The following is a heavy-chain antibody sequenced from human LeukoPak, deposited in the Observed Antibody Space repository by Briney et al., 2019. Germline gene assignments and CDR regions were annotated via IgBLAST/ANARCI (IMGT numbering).Heavy chain of an antibody. D-gene: IGHD7-27*01. CDR2: ITTSDGNT. J-gene: IGHJ4*02. CDR1: GFTFSSYT. Sequence: GGSLRLSCAASGFTFSSYTMSWVRQAPGKGLEWVSTITTSDGNTYYADSVKGRFTVSRDNFKNTLFLQMNSLRAEDTAVYYCAKDGGLWVSAHWGDSWGRGTLVTVSS. V-gene: IGHV3-23*01. CDR3: AKDGGLWVSAHWGDS.